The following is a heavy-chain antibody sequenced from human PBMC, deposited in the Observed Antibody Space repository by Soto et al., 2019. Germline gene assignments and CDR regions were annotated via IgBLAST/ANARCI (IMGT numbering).Heavy chain of an antibody. CDR3: AKCPLESGRPDYYYGMDV. D-gene: IGHD6-25*01. CDR2: ISGSGTST. V-gene: IGHV3-23*01. CDR1: GFTFRTYA. Sequence: GGSLRLSCAASGFTFRTYAMNWVRQAPGKGLEWVSAISGSGTSTYYADSVKGRFTTSRDNSKNTLYLQVNSLRPEDAATYYCAKCPLESGRPDYYYGMDVWGQGTTVTVSS. J-gene: IGHJ6*02.